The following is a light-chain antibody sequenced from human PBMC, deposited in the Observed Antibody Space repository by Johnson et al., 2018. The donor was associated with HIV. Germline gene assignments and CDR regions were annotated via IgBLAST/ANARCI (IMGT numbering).Light chain of an antibody. V-gene: IGLV1-51*01. CDR2: DNN. CDR1: SSNIGNNF. J-gene: IGLJ1*01. CDR3: GTWDSSLSARYV. Sequence: QSVLTQPPSLSAAPGQKVTISYSGSSSNIGNNFVSWFRQLPLRAPKVLIYDNNKRPSGIPDRFSGSKSGTSATLGITGLQTGDEADYYCGTWDSSLSARYVFGTGTKVTVL.